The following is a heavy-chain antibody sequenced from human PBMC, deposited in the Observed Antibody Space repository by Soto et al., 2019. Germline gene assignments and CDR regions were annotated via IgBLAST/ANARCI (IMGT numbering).Heavy chain of an antibody. D-gene: IGHD2-15*01. CDR2: ISYDGSNK. J-gene: IGHJ4*02. CDR1: GFTFSSYG. Sequence: LRLSCAASGFTFSSYGMHWVRQAPGKGLEWVAVISYDGSNKYYADSVKGRFTISRDNSKNTLYLQMNSLRAEDTAVYYCAKERGGPFDYWGQGTLVTVSS. CDR3: AKERGGPFDY. V-gene: IGHV3-30*18.